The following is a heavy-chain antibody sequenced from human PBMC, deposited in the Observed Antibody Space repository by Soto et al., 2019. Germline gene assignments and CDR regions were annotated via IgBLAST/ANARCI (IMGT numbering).Heavy chain of an antibody. D-gene: IGHD6-19*01. CDR2: IYHSGST. J-gene: IGHJ4*02. V-gene: IGHV4-34*01. CDR1: GGSFSGYY. CDR3: AGVSVAGTRFDY. Sequence: SETLSLTCAVYGGSFSGYYWSWVRQPPGKGLEWIGEIYHSGSTNYNPSLKSRVTISVDKSKNQFSLKLSSVTAADTAVYYCAGVSVAGTRFDYWGQGTLVTVSS.